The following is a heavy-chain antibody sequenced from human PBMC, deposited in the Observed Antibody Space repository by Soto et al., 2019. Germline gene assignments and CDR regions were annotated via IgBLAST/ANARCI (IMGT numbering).Heavy chain of an antibody. V-gene: IGHV3-11*06. D-gene: IGHD1-26*01. CDR2: ISSSSSYT. CDR1: GFTFRDYY. Sequence: PGGSLRLSCAASGFTFRDYYMSWIRQAPGKGLEWVSYISSSSSYTNYADSVKGRFTISRDNAKNSLYLQMNSLRAEDTAVYYCARVIRETDAFDIWGQGTMVTVSS. J-gene: IGHJ3*02. CDR3: ARVIRETDAFDI.